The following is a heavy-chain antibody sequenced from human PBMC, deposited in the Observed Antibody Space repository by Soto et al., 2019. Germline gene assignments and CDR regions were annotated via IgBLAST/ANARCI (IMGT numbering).Heavy chain of an antibody. J-gene: IGHJ3*02. CDR2: ISAYNGNT. Sequence: QVQLVQSGAEVKKPGASVKVSCKASGYTFTSYGISWVRQAPGQGLEWMGWISAYNGNTNYAQRLQGRVTMTTDTSTRSAYMELRSLRSDDTAVYYCVMSLWKQLDPDDAFYIWGQGTMVTVSS. D-gene: IGHD6-13*01. V-gene: IGHV1-18*01. CDR3: VMSLWKQLDPDDAFYI. CDR1: GYTFTSYG.